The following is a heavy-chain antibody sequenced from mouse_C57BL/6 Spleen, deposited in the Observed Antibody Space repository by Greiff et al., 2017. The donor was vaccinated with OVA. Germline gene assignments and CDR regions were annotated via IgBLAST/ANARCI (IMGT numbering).Heavy chain of an antibody. Sequence: EVKVVESGGGLVKPGGSLKLSCAASGFTFSSYAMSWVRQTPEKRLEWVATISDGGSYTYYPDNVKGRFTISRDNAKNNLYLQMSHLKSEDTAMYYCARDSNYGGGFDYWGQGTTLTVSS. D-gene: IGHD2-5*01. CDR1: GFTFSSYA. J-gene: IGHJ2*01. CDR3: ARDSNYGGGFDY. CDR2: ISDGGSYT. V-gene: IGHV5-4*01.